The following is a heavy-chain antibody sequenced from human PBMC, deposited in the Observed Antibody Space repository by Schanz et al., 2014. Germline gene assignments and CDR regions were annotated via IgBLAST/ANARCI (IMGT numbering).Heavy chain of an antibody. CDR2: IKKDGSEK. J-gene: IGHJ5*02. Sequence: EVQVVESGGGVVQPGRSLRLSCAASGFTFSSYGMNWLRQAPGKGLEWVANIKKDGSEKYYVDSVKGRFTISRDNAKNSLFLQMNSLRPEDTAVYYCARGRVLESWGQGTLVTVSS. CDR3: ARGRVLES. CDR1: GFTFSSYG. V-gene: IGHV3-7*01. D-gene: IGHD1-1*01.